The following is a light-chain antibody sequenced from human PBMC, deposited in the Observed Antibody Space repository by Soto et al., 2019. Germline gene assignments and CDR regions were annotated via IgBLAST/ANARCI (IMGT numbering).Light chain of an antibody. CDR3: SSYTSSSTFVL. V-gene: IGLV2-14*03. CDR1: SSDVGGFDF. J-gene: IGLJ2*01. CDR2: DVT. Sequence: QSALTQPASVSGSLGQSITISCTGTSSDVGGFDFVSWYQQHPPKAPKLMIYDVTNRPSGVSNRFSGSKSGNTASLTISGLRPEDEGDYYCSSYTSSSTFVLFGGGTKITVL.